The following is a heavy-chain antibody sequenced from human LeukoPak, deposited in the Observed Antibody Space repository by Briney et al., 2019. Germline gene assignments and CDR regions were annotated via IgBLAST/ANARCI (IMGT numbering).Heavy chain of an antibody. CDR2: ISSSSSNI. CDR1: GVTFSSYS. J-gene: IGHJ4*02. D-gene: IGHD1-1*01. V-gene: IGHV3-21*01. Sequence: GGSLRLSCAASGVTFSSYSMNWGRQAPGKGLEWVSSISSSSSNIYYADSVKGRFTISRDNAKNPLYLQMNSLRVEDTAVYYCARCTTGRTFGSLREIKRSREIDYWGQGTLVTVSS. CDR3: ARCTTGRTFGSLREIKRSREIDY.